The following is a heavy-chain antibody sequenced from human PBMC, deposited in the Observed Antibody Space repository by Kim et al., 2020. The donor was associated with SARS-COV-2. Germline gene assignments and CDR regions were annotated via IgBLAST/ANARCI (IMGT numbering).Heavy chain of an antibody. CDR1: GFTFSTYP. J-gene: IGHJ5*02. D-gene: IGHD1-26*01. Sequence: GGSLRLSCAASGFTFSTYPMLWVRQAPGKGLEWVAVISYDGGDKYFADSVKGRFTFSRDNSKNTLYLQMNSLRAEDTAVYYCARAGKVGPTYCLDPWGQGTLLTVSS. CDR3: ARAGKVGPTYCLDP. V-gene: IGHV3-30*04. CDR2: ISYDGGDK.